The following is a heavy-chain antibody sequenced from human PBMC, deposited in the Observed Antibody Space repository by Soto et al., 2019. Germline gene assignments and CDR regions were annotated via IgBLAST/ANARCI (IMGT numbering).Heavy chain of an antibody. V-gene: IGHV4-4*07. CDR1: GVSISSYY. CDR2: IYTSGST. CDR3: GRAGVIAAAYNWFDP. J-gene: IGHJ5*02. Sequence: WETLSLTCTASGVSISSYYWSWVRQPAGKGLEWIGRIYTSGSTNYNPALERRVTMSVDTSTNHSSLQLSSVTAADTAADYCGRAGVIAAAYNWFDPWGQGTLVTVSS. D-gene: IGHD6-13*01.